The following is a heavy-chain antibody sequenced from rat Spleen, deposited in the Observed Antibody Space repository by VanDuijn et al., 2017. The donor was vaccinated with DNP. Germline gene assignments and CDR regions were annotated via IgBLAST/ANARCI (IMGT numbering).Heavy chain of an antibody. J-gene: IGHJ1*01. D-gene: IGHD1-6*01. Sequence: EVQLVESGGGLVQPGRSLKLSCAASGFTFSNYDMAWVRQAPKKGLEWVATISYDGSSTYYRDSVKGRFTISRDNAKSTLYLQMDSLRSEDTATYYCTTEAADYWGPGTMVTVSS. CDR3: TTEAADY. V-gene: IGHV5-7*01. CDR2: ISYDGSST. CDR1: GFTFSNYD.